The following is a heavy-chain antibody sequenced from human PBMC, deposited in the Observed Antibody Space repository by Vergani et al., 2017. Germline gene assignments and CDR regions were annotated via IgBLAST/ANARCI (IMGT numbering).Heavy chain of an antibody. CDR2: IYPADSDT. CDR1: EYSFGNYW. CDR3: ARHTTYTDS. V-gene: IGHV5-51*01. Sequence: EVELVQSGPEMRKPGESLKISCKGSEYSFGNYWIGWVRQMPGKGLEWMGIIYPADSDTRYSPSFQGQVTISADKSFSTAFLQWDSLKASDTALYYCARHTTYTDSWGQGTLVTFSS. J-gene: IGHJ4*02. D-gene: IGHD1-1*01.